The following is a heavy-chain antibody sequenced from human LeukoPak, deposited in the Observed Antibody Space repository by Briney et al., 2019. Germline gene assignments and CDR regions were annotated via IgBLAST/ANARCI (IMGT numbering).Heavy chain of an antibody. V-gene: IGHV4-59*01. J-gene: IGHJ4*02. Sequence: PETLSLTCTVAAGSISSYYWSWVRQPPGKGLEWDGYIYYRWSTKYNPSLKSRVNISVDTSKNQFSLKLSSVTAADTAVYYCARGSPRAVAGKPDFDYWGQGTLVTVSS. D-gene: IGHD6-19*01. CDR1: AGSISSYY. CDR2: IYYRWST. CDR3: ARGSPRAVAGKPDFDY.